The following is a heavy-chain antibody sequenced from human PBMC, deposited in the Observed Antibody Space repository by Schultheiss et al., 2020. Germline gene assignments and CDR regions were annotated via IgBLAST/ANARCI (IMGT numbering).Heavy chain of an antibody. D-gene: IGHD2-15*01. CDR2: IWYDGRNK. V-gene: IGHV3-30*02. J-gene: IGHJ4*02. Sequence: WGSLRLSCAASGFTFSSYGMHWVRQAPGKGLEWVAVIWYDGRNKYYADSVKGRFTISRDNSKNTLYLQMNSLRAEDTAVYYCTCPAIVVVVAARQTYFDYWGQGTLVTVSS. CDR1: GFTFSSYG. CDR3: TCPAIVVVVAARQTYFDY.